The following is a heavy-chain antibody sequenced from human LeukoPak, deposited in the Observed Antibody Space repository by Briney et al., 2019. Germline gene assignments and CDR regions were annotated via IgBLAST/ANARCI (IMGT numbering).Heavy chain of an antibody. CDR3: ARAEPFLTPAAPYGMDV. CDR1: GGSISSGGYY. V-gene: IGHV4-31*03. Sequence: PSQTLSLTCTVSGGSISSGGYYWSWIRQHPGKGLEWIGYIYYSGSTYYNPSLKSRVTISVDTSKNQFSLKLSSVTAADTAVYYCARAEPFLTPAAPYGMDVWGQGTTVTVSS. D-gene: IGHD1-14*01. J-gene: IGHJ6*02. CDR2: IYYSGST.